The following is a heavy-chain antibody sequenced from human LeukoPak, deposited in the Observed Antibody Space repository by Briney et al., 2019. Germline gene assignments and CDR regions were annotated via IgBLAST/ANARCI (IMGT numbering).Heavy chain of an antibody. CDR3: AKGDYGDYDGSFDP. D-gene: IGHD4-17*01. CDR2: ISGNGGST. J-gene: IGHJ5*02. CDR1: GFTFSSYA. V-gene: IGHV3-23*01. Sequence: QTGGSLRLSCAASGFTFSSYAMSWVRQAPGKGLEWVSAISGNGGSTYYADSVKGRFTISRDNSKNKLYLQMNSLRAEDTAVYYCAKGDYGDYDGSFDPWGQGTLVTVSS.